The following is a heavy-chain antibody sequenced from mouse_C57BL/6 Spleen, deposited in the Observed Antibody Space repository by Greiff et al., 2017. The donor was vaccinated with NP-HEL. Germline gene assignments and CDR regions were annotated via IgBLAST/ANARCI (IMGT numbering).Heavy chain of an antibody. V-gene: IGHV5-6*01. CDR3: ARHLLRSYYFDY. CDR2: ISSGGSYP. Sequence: EVMLVESGGDLVKPGGSLKLSCAASGFTFSSYGMSWVRQTPDKRLEWVATISSGGSYPYYPASVKGRFTISRDNAKNTLYLQMSSLKSEDTAMYYCARHLLRSYYFDYWGQGTTLTVSS. CDR1: GFTFSSYG. D-gene: IGHD1-1*01. J-gene: IGHJ2*01.